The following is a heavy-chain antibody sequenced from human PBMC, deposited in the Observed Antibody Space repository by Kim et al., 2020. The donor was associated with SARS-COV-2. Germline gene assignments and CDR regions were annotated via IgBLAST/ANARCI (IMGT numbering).Heavy chain of an antibody. Sequence: GGSLRLSCAASGFTFSSYAMSWVRQAPGKGLEWVSAISGSGGSTYYADSVKGRLTISRDNSKNTLYLQMNSLRAEDTAVYYCAKDRKYSYGYYYYYGMDVWGQGTTVTVSS. D-gene: IGHD5-18*01. CDR3: AKDRKYSYGYYYYYGMDV. CDR1: GFTFSSYA. J-gene: IGHJ6*02. V-gene: IGHV3-23*01. CDR2: ISGSGGST.